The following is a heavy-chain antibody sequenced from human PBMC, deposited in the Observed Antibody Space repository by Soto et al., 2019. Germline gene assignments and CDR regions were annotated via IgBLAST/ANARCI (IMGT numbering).Heavy chain of an antibody. CDR2: LYDLDGS. V-gene: IGHV3-53*01. Sequence: DVQLVESGGGLIQPGESLRLSCAAFGFTISGKKYVAWVRQAPGKGLEWVSALYDLDGSFYAASVKDRFTISRDNSKNTLYLQLNSLRAEDTAVYYCAQLGLMTFSHKHYFNHWGRGTLVTVSS. CDR1: GFTISGKKY. D-gene: IGHD1-1*01. J-gene: IGHJ4*02. CDR3: AQLGLMTFSHKHYFNH.